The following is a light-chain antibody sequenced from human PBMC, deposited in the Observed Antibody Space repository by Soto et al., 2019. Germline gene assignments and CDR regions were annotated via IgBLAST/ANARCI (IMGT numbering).Light chain of an antibody. Sequence: DIQMTQSPSSLSASVGDRVTITCRASQGISNYLAWYQQKPGKVPKLLIYAASTLQSGVPSRFSGSGSGTDFTLTISSLQPEDVATYYCQKYNSAPDFTFCPGTKVDIK. J-gene: IGKJ3*01. CDR3: QKYNSAPDFT. V-gene: IGKV1-27*01. CDR1: QGISNY. CDR2: AAS.